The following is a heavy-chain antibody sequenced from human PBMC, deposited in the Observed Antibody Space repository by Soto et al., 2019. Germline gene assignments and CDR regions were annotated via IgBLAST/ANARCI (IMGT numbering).Heavy chain of an antibody. CDR3: ARVLGLYSSGWYGY. J-gene: IGHJ4*02. CDR2: ITVGNGNT. Sequence: GSSVKVSCKASGYIFTNYAIHWVRQAPGQGLEWMGWITVGNGNTKYSQKFHGRVAITRDTSASTVYMELSSLRSEDTALYYCARVLGLYSSGWYGYWGQGPLVTVPS. V-gene: IGHV1-3*01. CDR1: GYIFTNYA. D-gene: IGHD6-19*01.